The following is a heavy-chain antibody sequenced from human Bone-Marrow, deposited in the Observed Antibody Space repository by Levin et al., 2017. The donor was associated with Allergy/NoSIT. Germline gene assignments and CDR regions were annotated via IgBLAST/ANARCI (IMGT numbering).Heavy chain of an antibody. D-gene: IGHD3-3*01. J-gene: IGHJ4*02. CDR3: GRLFGFIPL. V-gene: IGHV3-48*03. CDR2: ISTTGSTI. CDR1: EFTFRTFE. Sequence: QSGGSLRLSCAASEFTFRTFEMNWVRQAPGKGLEWISYISTTGSTIHYADSVKGRFTISRDNAKNSLYLQMNSLRAEDTGVYYCGRLFGFIPLWGQGTQVTVSA.